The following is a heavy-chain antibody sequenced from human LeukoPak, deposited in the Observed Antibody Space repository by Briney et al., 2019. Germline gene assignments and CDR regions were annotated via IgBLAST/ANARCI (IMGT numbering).Heavy chain of an antibody. CDR2: IYYSGST. CDR1: GGSISSGDYY. J-gene: IGHJ4*02. Sequence: PSETLSLTCTVSGGSISSGDYYWSWIRQPPGKGLEWFGYIYYSGSTYYNPSLKSRVTISVDTSKNQFSLKLSSVTAADTAVYYCARVSPLVPYYFDYWGQGTLVTVSS. D-gene: IGHD2-8*02. CDR3: ARVSPLVPYYFDY. V-gene: IGHV4-30-4*01.